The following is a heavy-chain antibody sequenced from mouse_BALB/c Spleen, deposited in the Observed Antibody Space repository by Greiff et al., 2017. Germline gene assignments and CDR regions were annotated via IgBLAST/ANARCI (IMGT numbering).Heavy chain of an antibody. CDR1: GYSFTGYT. J-gene: IGHJ4*01. CDR2: INPYNGGT. CDR3: ARDTTVVATDYAMDY. Sequence: VQLKQSGPELVKPGASMKISCKASGYSFTGYTMNWVKQSHGKNLEWIGLINPYNGGTSYNQKFKGKATLTVDKSSSTAYMELLSLTSEDSAVYYCARDTTVVATDYAMDYWGQGTSVTVSS. V-gene: IGHV1-18*01. D-gene: IGHD1-1*01.